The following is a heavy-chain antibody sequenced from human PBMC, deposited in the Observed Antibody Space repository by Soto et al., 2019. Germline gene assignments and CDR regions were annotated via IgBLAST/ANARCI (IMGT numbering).Heavy chain of an antibody. CDR2: IIPIFGTA. CDR1: GGTFSSYA. J-gene: IGHJ4*02. V-gene: IGHV1-69*13. Sequence: SVKVSCKASGGTFSSYAISWVRQAPGQGLEWMGGIIPIFGTANYAQKFQGRVTITADGSTSTAYMELSSLRSEDTAVYYCGRGTGYCISTSCYFDYWGQGTLVTVSS. CDR3: GRGTGYCISTSCYFDY. D-gene: IGHD2-2*01.